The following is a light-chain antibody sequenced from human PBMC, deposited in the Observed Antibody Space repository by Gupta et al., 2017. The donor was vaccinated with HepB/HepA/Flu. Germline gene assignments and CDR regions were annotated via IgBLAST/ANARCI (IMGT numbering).Light chain of an antibody. J-gene: IGKJ5*01. CDR2: DAS. V-gene: IGKV3-11*01. CDR1: QSVSSY. CDR3: QQRSNWFT. Sequence: IVLTQSPATLSLSPGERATLSCRASQSVSSYLAWYQQKPGQAPRLLIYDASNRATGIPARFSGSGSGTDSTLTSSSLEPEDFAFYYCQQRSNWFTFGQGTRLEIK.